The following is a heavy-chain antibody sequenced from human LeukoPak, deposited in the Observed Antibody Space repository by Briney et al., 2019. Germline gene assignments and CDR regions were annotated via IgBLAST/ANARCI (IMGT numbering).Heavy chain of an antibody. Sequence: SETLSLTCTVSGGSISSGGWWSWVRQSPGKGLEWIGEVSFFGSAGYNPSLKSRVTISKHTSKNQFSLTLSSVTAADTAMYYCTSNGGYSFLIWGQGTMVTVSS. D-gene: IGHD3-22*01. CDR3: TSNGGYSFLI. CDR1: GGSISSGGW. J-gene: IGHJ3*01. V-gene: IGHV4-4*02. CDR2: VSFFGSA.